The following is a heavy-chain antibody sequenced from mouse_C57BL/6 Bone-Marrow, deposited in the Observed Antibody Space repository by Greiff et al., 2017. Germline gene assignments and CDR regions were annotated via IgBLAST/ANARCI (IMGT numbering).Heavy chain of an antibody. Sequence: EVQLQQSGPGLVKPSQSLSLTCSVTGYSITSGYYWNWIRQFPGNKLEWMGYISYDGSNNYNPSLKNRISITRDTSKNQFFLKLNTVTTEDTATYYCASTGTPFAYWGQGTLVTVSA. CDR3: ASTGTPFAY. V-gene: IGHV3-6*01. J-gene: IGHJ3*01. CDR2: ISYDGSN. D-gene: IGHD4-1*01. CDR1: GYSITSGYY.